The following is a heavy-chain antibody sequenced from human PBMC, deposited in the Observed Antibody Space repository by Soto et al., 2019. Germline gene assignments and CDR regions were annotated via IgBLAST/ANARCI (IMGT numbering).Heavy chain of an antibody. Sequence: ASVKVSCKASGYTFTSYDIYWVRQVTGQGLEWMGWMNPSTGNSGYAQKFQGRVTMTSDTSISTAHMELSSLRSEDTAVYYCARRAETNGWNGFGADKYYFDVWGQGPLVTVAS. CDR1: GYTFTSYD. CDR3: ARRAETNGWNGFGADKYYFDV. D-gene: IGHD1-1*01. J-gene: IGHJ4*02. V-gene: IGHV1-8*01. CDR2: MNPSTGNS.